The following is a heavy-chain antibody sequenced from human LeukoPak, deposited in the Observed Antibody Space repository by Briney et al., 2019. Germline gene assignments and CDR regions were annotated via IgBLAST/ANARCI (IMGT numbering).Heavy chain of an antibody. V-gene: IGHV4-39*07. Sequence: SETLSLTCTVSGGSISSSSYYWGWIRQPPGKGLEWIGSIYYSGSTYYNPSLKSRVTISVDTSKNQFSLKLSSVTAADTAMYYCARIRPYGDPNYCYYYYMDVWGKGATVTISS. D-gene: IGHD4-17*01. CDR3: ARIRPYGDPNYCYYYYMDV. J-gene: IGHJ6*03. CDR2: IYYSGST. CDR1: GGSISSSSYY.